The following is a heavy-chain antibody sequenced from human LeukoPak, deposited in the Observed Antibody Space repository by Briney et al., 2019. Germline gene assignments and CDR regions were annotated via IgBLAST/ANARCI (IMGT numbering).Heavy chain of an antibody. CDR2: ISGSGGST. CDR1: GFTFSSYA. Sequence: GGSLRLSCAASGFTFSSYAMSWVRQAPGKGLEWVSAISGSGGSTYYADSVKGRFTISRDNSKNTLYLQMNSLRAEDTAVYYCAKMGFYDYVWGSYPDDAFDIWGQGTMVTVSS. J-gene: IGHJ3*02. V-gene: IGHV3-23*01. CDR3: AKMGFYDYVWGSYPDDAFDI. D-gene: IGHD3-16*02.